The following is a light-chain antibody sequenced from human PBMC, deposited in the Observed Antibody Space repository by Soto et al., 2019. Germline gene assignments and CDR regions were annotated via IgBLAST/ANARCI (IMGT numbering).Light chain of an antibody. V-gene: IGKV3-20*01. CDR3: QQYGRSPL. J-gene: IGKJ5*01. CDR1: ESIINDY. Sequence: EFVLTQCPGTLSLSPGETATLSCRASESIINDYSAWYQQRPGQPPRLLIYATSKRAPGIPDRFSGSGSGTDFTLTISRLEPEDFAVYYCQQYGRSPLFGQGTRLEIK. CDR2: ATS.